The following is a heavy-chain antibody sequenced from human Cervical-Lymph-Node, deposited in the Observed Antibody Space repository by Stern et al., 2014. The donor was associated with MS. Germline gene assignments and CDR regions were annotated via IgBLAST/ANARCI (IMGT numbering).Heavy chain of an antibody. Sequence: QLQLQESGPGLVKPSETLSLTCTVSGGSITNRDYWGWIRQSPGKGLEWIGSVYYSGITYYRPSLKSRATLSIDTSRKQFFLNLNSVTATDTAVYFCARGVTAVTNYVPNWCFDLWGRGTLVTVSS. CDR1: GGSITNRDY. V-gene: IGHV4-39*02. D-gene: IGHD4-11*01. J-gene: IGHJ2*01. CDR3: ARGVTAVTNYVPNWCFDL. CDR2: VYYSGIT.